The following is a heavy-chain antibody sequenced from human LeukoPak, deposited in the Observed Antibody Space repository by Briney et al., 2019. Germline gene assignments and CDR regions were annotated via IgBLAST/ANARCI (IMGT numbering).Heavy chain of an antibody. CDR1: GGSISSYY. J-gene: IGHJ4*02. Sequence: SETLSLTCTVSGGSISSYYWSWIRQPPGKGLEWIGYIYYSGSTNYNPSLQSRVTVSVDTSKNQFSLKLSSVTAADTAVYYCARATYSSGWGTSDYWGRRTLVTVSS. CDR2: IYYSGST. CDR3: ARATYSSGWGTSDY. D-gene: IGHD6-19*01. V-gene: IGHV4-59*01.